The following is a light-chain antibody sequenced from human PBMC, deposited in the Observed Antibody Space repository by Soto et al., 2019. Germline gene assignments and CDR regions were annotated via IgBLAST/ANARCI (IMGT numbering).Light chain of an antibody. CDR2: AAS. Sequence: QSPSFLSASVGDRVTITCRASQGIGTYLAWYQQKPGKAPNLLIYAASTLQSGVPSRFSGSGSGTEFTLTISSLQPEDFATYSCQQLNSYTFGQGTRLEIK. J-gene: IGKJ5*01. V-gene: IGKV1-9*01. CDR1: QGIGTY. CDR3: QQLNSYT.